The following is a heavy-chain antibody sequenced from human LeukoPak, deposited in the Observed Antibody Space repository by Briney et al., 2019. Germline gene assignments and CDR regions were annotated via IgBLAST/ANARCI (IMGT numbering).Heavy chain of an antibody. D-gene: IGHD3-22*01. CDR1: GGSISSYY. V-gene: IGHV4-59*01. CDR2: IYYSGST. J-gene: IGHJ4*02. CDR3: ARGPYYYDSSGYYPLVDY. Sequence: SETLSLTCTVSGGSISSYYWSWIRQPPGKGLEWIGYIYYSGSTNYNPSFKSRVTISVDTSKNQFSLKLSSVTAADTAVYYCARGPYYYDSSGYYPLVDYWGQGTLVTVSS.